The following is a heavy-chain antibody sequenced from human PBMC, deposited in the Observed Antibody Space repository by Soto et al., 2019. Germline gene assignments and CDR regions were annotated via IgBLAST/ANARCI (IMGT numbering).Heavy chain of an antibody. CDR1: GFTFSSYE. CDR2: IGSSGSAI. D-gene: IGHD6-19*01. CDR3: ARGGSSGWYYFDY. Sequence: EVQLVESGGGLAQPGGSLRLSCAASGFTFSSYEMNWFRQAPGKGLEWVSYIGSSGSAIYFTDSVKGRFTISRDNANNSLYLQMNSLRAEDTAVYYCARGGSSGWYYFDYWGQGTLVTVSS. J-gene: IGHJ4*02. V-gene: IGHV3-48*03.